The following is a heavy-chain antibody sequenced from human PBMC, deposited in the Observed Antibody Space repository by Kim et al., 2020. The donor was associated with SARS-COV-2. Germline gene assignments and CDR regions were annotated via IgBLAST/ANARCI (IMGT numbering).Heavy chain of an antibody. CDR2: ISGSGGST. CDR3: AKDRHGSSWYGWFDP. CDR1: GFTFSSYA. Sequence: GGSLRLSCAASGFTFSSYAMSWVRQAPGKGLEWVSAISGSGGSTYYADSVKGRFTISRDNSKNTLYLQMNSLRAEDTAVYYCAKDRHGSSWYGWFDPWGQGTLVTVSS. D-gene: IGHD6-13*01. J-gene: IGHJ5*02. V-gene: IGHV3-23*01.